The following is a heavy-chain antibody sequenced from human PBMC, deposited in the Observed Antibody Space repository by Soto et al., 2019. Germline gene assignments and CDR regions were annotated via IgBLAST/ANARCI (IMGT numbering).Heavy chain of an antibody. J-gene: IGHJ6*02. CDR1: GGSISSGGSY. CDR2: MDNSGNT. Sequence: TLSLTCTVSGGSISSGGSYWSWIRQHSGKGLEWIGYMDNSGNTYYNPSLKGRVTISLDTSKSQFSLELTSVTAADTAVYFCARDPGRSSSSGTYYSGMDVWGQGTTVTVSS. V-gene: IGHV4-31*03. CDR3: ARDPGRSSSSGTYYSGMDV. D-gene: IGHD6-6*01.